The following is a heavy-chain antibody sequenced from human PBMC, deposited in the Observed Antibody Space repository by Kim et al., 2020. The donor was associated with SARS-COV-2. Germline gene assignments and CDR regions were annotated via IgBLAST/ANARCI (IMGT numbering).Heavy chain of an antibody. CDR3: AREDVSMVRGNFDY. CDR1: GFTFSSYW. CDR2: IKQDGSEK. J-gene: IGHJ4*02. D-gene: IGHD3-10*01. V-gene: IGHV3-7*03. Sequence: GGSLRLSCAASGFTFSSYWMSWVRQAPGKGLEWVANIKQDGSEKYYVDSVKGRFTISRDNAKNSLYLQMNSLRAEDTAVYYCAREDVSMVRGNFDYWGQGTLVTVSS.